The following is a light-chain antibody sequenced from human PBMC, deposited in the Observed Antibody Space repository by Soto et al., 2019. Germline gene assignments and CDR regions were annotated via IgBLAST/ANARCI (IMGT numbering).Light chain of an antibody. CDR2: DAS. J-gene: IGKJ1*01. Sequence: IQMTQSPSTLSASVGDRVTITCRASQGISSSLAWYQQTPGKAPKLLIYDASSLESGVPSRFSGSGSGTEFTLTISSLQPDDFATYYCQQYNSYPWTFGQGTKVDIK. V-gene: IGKV1-5*01. CDR3: QQYNSYPWT. CDR1: QGISSS.